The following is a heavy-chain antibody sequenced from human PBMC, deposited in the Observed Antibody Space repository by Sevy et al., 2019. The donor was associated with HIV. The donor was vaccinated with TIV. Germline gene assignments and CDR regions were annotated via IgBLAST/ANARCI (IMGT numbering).Heavy chain of an antibody. D-gene: IGHD2-15*01. CDR2: VNQDGGEK. CDR1: GFTFTRYW. Sequence: GGSLRLSCEASGFTFTRYWMSWVRQDPGKGLEWVANVNQDGGEKHYVDSVKSRFTISRDNAKNSVDLQMSSLRAEDTAVTYCVRDGISHCRGLSCAFEYFRHWGQGTLVSVSS. J-gene: IGHJ1*01. V-gene: IGHV3-7*01. CDR3: VRDGISHCRGLSCAFEYFRH.